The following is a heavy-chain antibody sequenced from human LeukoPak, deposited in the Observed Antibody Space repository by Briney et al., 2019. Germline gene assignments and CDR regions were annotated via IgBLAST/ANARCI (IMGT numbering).Heavy chain of an antibody. CDR2: ISSSGRTI. CDR3: ARGGRWHSPGD. V-gene: IGHV3-48*03. Sequence: PGGSLRLSCAASGFTFSTYEMNWVRQAPGKGLEWVSYISSSGRTIYYADSVKGRFTISRDNAKDSLYLQMNSLRAEDTAVYYCARGGRWHSPGDWGQGTLVTVSS. CDR1: GFTFSTYE. J-gene: IGHJ4*02. D-gene: IGHD5-24*01.